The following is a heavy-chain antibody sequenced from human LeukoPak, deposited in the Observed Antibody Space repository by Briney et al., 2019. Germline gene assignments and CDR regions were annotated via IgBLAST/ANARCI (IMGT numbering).Heavy chain of an antibody. V-gene: IGHV4-38-2*01. CDR2: IYHSGST. D-gene: IGHD3-10*01. CDR3: ALLLWFGELFFDY. CDR1: GYSISSGYY. Sequence: SETLSLTCAVSGYSISSGYYWGWIRQPPGKGPEWIGSIYHSGSTYYNPSLKSRVTISVDTSKNQFSLKLSSVTAADTAVYYCALLLWFGELFFDYWGQGTLVTVSS. J-gene: IGHJ4*02.